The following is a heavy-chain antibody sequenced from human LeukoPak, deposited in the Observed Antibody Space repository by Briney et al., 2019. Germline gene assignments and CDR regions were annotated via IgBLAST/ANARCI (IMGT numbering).Heavy chain of an antibody. D-gene: IGHD4-23*01. J-gene: IGHJ5*01. CDR1: GFTFSNYY. Sequence: GGSLRLSCAASGFTFSNYYMHWVRQAPGKGLAWVALISNDGGIQHQASSVRGRFTSSRDNSENTLYLQMNSLINEDTAVYYCAKGGAQRTLRWGMDSGGDGTLVTVSS. V-gene: IGHV3-30*18. CDR2: ISNDGGIQ. CDR3: AKGGAQRTLRWGMDS.